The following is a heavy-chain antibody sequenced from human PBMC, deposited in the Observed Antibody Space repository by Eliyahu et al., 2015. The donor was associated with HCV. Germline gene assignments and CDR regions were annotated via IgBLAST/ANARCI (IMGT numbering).Heavy chain of an antibody. J-gene: IGHJ4*02. V-gene: IGHV4-39*01. D-gene: IGHD3-22*01. CDR1: GXSXSXSSYX. CDR3: ARRPDSSGFYFGFDY. CDR2: IYYSGST. Sequence: QLQLQESGPGLVKPSETLSLXCTVSGXSXSXSSYXWGXIRQPPGKGLEWIGSIYYSGSTSYNPSLKSRVTISVDTSKNQFSLNLSSVTAADTAVYYCARRPDSSGFYFGFDYWGQGTLVTVSS.